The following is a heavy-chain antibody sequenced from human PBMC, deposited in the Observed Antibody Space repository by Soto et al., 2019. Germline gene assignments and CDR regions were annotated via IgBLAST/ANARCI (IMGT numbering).Heavy chain of an antibody. CDR1: GGSISSGGYY. D-gene: IGHD1-1*01. CDR3: ARESPGTTGTTRFYYYGMDV. CDR2: IYYSGST. Sequence: QVQLQESGPGLVKPSQTLSLTCTVSGGSISSGGYYWSWIRQHPGKGLEWIGYIYYSGSTYYNLSLRSRVTISVDTSKNQFPLKLSSVTAADTAVYYCARESPGTTGTTRFYYYGMDVWGQGTTVTVSS. J-gene: IGHJ6*02. V-gene: IGHV4-31*03.